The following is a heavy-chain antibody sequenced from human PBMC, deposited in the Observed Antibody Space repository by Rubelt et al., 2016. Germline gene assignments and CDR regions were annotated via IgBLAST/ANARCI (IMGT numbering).Heavy chain of an antibody. CDR2: ISSNGGST. CDR3: ARAAAGTLGDY. V-gene: IGHV3-64*07. D-gene: IGHD6-13*01. CDR1: GFTFSSYA. J-gene: IGHJ4*02. Sequence: EVQLVESGGGLVQPGGSLRLSCAASGFTFSSYAMHWVRQAPGKGLEHVSGISSNGGSTHHADSVTGRFTISRDNAKNSLYLQMNSLRAEDTDGYYCARAAAGTLGDYWGQGTLVTVSS.